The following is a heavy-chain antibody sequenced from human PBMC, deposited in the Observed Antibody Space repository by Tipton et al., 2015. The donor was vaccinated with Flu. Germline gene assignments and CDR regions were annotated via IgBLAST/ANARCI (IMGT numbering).Heavy chain of an antibody. Sequence: LSLTYAASGFTFSDYYMSWIRQAPGKGLEWVSYISSSGSTIYYADSVKGRFTISRDNAKNSLYLQMNSLRAEDTAVYYCARQLGKATVTTYYWGQGTLVTVSS. CDR1: GFTFSDYY. D-gene: IGHD4-11*01. CDR2: ISSSGSTI. V-gene: IGHV3-11*01. J-gene: IGHJ4*02. CDR3: ARQLGKATVTTYY.